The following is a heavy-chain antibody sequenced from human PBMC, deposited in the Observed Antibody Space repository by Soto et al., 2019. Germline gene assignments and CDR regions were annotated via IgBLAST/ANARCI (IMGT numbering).Heavy chain of an antibody. CDR2: IIPILGIA. J-gene: IGHJ1*01. V-gene: IGHV1-69*02. CDR3: ASNYGGNSD. Sequence: QVQLVQSGAEVKKPGSSVKVSCKASGGTFSSYTISWLRQAPGQGLEWMGRIIPILGIANYAQKFQGRVTITADKSTSTAYMELSSLTTEDTAVYYCASNYGGNSDWSQGTLVTVSS. D-gene: IGHD4-17*01. CDR1: GGTFSSYT.